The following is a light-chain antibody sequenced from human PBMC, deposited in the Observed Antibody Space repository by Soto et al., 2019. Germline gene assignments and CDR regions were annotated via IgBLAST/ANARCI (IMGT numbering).Light chain of an antibody. V-gene: IGLV1-40*01. CDR1: SSNIGAGYD. Sequence: QAVVTQPPSVSGAPGQRVTISCTGSSSNIGAGYDVHWYQQLPGTAPKLLIYGNSNRPSGVPDRFSGSKSGTSASLTITGLQAEDEADYYCQSYETSLCGRVFGRGSKLTVL. CDR3: QSYETSLCGRV. J-gene: IGLJ3*02. CDR2: GNS.